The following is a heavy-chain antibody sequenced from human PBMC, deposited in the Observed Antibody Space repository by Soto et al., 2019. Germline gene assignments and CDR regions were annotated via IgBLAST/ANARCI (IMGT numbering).Heavy chain of an antibody. V-gene: IGHV4-34*01. D-gene: IGHD3-10*01. CDR2: INHSGST. CDR1: GGSFSGYY. J-gene: IGHJ6*02. Sequence: SETLSLTCAVYGGSFSGYYWSWIRQPPGKGLEWIGEINHSGSTNYNPSLKSRVTISVDTSKNQFSLKLSSVTAADTAVYYCARGHGSGSHHSWQIYYYYYGMDVWGQGTTVTVSS. CDR3: ARGHGSGSHHSWQIYYYYYGMDV.